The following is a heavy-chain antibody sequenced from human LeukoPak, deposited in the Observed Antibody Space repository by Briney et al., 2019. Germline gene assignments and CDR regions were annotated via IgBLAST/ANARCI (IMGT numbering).Heavy chain of an antibody. J-gene: IGHJ3*02. CDR2: IYYSGST. Sequence: SETLSLTCTVSGGSLSSSSYYWGWIRQPPGKGLEWIGSIYYSGSTYYNPSLKSRVTISVDTSKNQFSLKLSSVTAADTAVYYCARGEGYSYGHSALEIWGQGTTVTVSS. CDR3: ARGEGYSYGHSALEI. CDR1: GGSLSSSSYY. V-gene: IGHV4-39*07. D-gene: IGHD5-18*01.